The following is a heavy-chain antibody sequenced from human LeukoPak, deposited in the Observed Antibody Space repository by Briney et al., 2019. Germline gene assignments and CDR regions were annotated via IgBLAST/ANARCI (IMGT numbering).Heavy chain of an antibody. V-gene: IGHV3-13*01. Sequence: GGSLRLSCAASGFTFSGYDMHWVRQATGKGLEWVSGIGIPGDTYYPGSVKGRFTISRENVKNSFYLQMNSLRVEDTAVYYCVRAHVAAGLALALWGQGTMVTVSS. CDR3: VRAHVAAGLALAL. CDR1: GFTFSGYD. J-gene: IGHJ3*01. CDR2: IGIPGDT. D-gene: IGHD6-25*01.